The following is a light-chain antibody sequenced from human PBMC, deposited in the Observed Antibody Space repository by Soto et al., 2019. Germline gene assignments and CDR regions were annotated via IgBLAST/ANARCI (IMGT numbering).Light chain of an antibody. Sequence: DIQMTQYPSTLSASVGDRVIITCRASQSISSWLAWYQQKPGKAPKLLISKASNLESGVPSRFSGSGSGTEFTLNGSSLQPDDFATQYCQQYYSYWTFGQGTKVEIQ. CDR3: QQYYSYWT. J-gene: IGKJ1*01. CDR2: KAS. V-gene: IGKV1-5*03. CDR1: QSISSW.